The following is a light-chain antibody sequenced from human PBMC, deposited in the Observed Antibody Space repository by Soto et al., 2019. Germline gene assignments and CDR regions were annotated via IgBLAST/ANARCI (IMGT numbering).Light chain of an antibody. V-gene: IGKV3-20*01. Sequence: EIVLTQSPGTLSLSPGDRASLSCRSSQRISASELAWYQQKPGQAPRLLIYDGSIRATGIPDRFSGSGSGADFTLIISRLEPEDVAVYYCQQYGGSPLTFGGGTKVEIK. CDR1: QRISASE. CDR3: QQYGGSPLT. CDR2: DGS. J-gene: IGKJ4*02.